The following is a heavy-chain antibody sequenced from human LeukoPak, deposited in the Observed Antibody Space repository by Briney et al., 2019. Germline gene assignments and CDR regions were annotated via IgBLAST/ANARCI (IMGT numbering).Heavy chain of an antibody. J-gene: IGHJ1*01. V-gene: IGHV1-69*01. CDR1: GGTFSSYA. CDR2: IIPIFGTA. D-gene: IGHD6-13*01. Sequence: GSSVKVSCKASGGTFSSYAISWVRQAPGQGLEWMGGIIPIFGTANYAQKFQGRVTITADESTSTAYMELSSLRSEDTAVYYCARGFQQLVTGAEYFQHWGQGTLVTVSS. CDR3: ARGFQQLVTGAEYFQH.